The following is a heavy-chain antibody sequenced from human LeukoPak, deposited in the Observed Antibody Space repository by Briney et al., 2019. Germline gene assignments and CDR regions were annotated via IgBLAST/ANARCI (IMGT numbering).Heavy chain of an antibody. CDR3: ARGEGRDNYGRHDY. Sequence: GGSLRLSCAASGFTFSNYWMHWVRQAPGKGLVWVSHINSDGSSVSYADSVKGRFTISRDNAKNKLFLQMNSLRADDTAVYYCARGEGRDNYGRHDYWGQGTLVTVSS. J-gene: IGHJ4*02. D-gene: IGHD5-18*01. CDR2: INSDGSSV. CDR1: GFTFSNYW. V-gene: IGHV3-74*01.